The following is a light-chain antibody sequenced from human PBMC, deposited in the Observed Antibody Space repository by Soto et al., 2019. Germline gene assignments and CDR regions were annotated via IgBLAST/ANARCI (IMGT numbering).Light chain of an antibody. V-gene: IGKV3-20*01. CDR3: QQYGSSPLT. CDR1: QSVGTSY. Sequence: EIVLTQSPGTLSLSPGERATLSCRASQSVGTSYLVWYQQKPGQAPRLLIYGASSRATGIPDRFSGSGSGTDFTLTISRLEPEDCVVYYCQQYGSSPLTFGGGTKVEIK. CDR2: GAS. J-gene: IGKJ4*01.